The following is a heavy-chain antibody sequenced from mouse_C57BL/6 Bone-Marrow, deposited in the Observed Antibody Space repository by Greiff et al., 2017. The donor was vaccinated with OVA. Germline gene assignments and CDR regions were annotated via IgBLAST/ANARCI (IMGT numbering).Heavy chain of an antibody. J-gene: IGHJ2*01. Sequence: QVQLKESGAELVRPGASVTLSCKASGYTFTDYEMHWVKQTPVHGLEWIGAIDPETGGTAYNQKFKGKAILTADKSSSTAYMELRSLTSDDSAVYYCTRSPRRLFDYWGQGTTLTVSS. V-gene: IGHV1-15*01. CDR3: TRSPRRLFDY. CDR1: GYTFTDYE. D-gene: IGHD3-1*01. CDR2: IDPETGGT.